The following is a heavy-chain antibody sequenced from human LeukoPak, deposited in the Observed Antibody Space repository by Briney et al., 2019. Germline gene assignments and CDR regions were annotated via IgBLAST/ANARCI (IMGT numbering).Heavy chain of an antibody. V-gene: IGHV3-23*01. Sequence: GGSLRLSCAASGFTFSSYAMNWVRQAPGKGLEWVSAISGSGGSTYYADSVKGRFTISRDNSKNTLYLQMNSLRAEDTAVYYCAKDRVNFWSGYDFDYWGQGTLVTVSS. CDR3: AKDRVNFWSGYDFDY. D-gene: IGHD3-3*01. J-gene: IGHJ4*02. CDR1: GFTFSSYA. CDR2: ISGSGGST.